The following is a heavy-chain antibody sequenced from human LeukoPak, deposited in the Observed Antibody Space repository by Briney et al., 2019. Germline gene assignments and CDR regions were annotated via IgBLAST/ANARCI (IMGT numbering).Heavy chain of an antibody. D-gene: IGHD6-19*01. CDR1: GGSISSTTYY. Sequence: PSETLSLTCIVSGGSISSTTYYWGWIRQPPGKGLEWIGYIYYSGSTNYNPSLKSRVTISVDTSKNQFSLKLSSVTAADTAVYYCARLQWLAYYFGYWGQGTLVTVSS. CDR2: IYYSGST. CDR3: ARLQWLAYYFGY. J-gene: IGHJ4*02. V-gene: IGHV4-61*05.